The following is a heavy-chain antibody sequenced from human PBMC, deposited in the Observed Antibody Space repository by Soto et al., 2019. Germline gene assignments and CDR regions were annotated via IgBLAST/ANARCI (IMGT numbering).Heavy chain of an antibody. CDR1: GGSISSSSYY. Sequence: PSETLSLTCTVSGGSISSSSYYWGWIRQPPGKGLEWIGSIYYSGSTYYNPSLKSRVTISVDTSKNQFSLKLSSVTAADTAVYYCARTPRNWGHYYYGMDVWGQGTTVTVSS. J-gene: IGHJ6*02. CDR2: IYYSGST. CDR3: ARTPRNWGHYYYGMDV. D-gene: IGHD7-27*01. V-gene: IGHV4-39*01.